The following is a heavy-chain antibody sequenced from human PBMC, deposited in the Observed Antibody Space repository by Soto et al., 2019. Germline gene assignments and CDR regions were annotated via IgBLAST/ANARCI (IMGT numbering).Heavy chain of an antibody. CDR1: GYSFTSYW. CDR3: ARQSPGKYYYDSSGYYLGANFDY. D-gene: IGHD3-22*01. J-gene: IGHJ4*02. V-gene: IGHV5-51*01. CDR2: IYPGDSDT. Sequence: GESLKISCKGSGYSFTSYWIGWVRQMPGKGLEWMGIIYPGDSDTRYSPSFQGQVTISADKSISTAYLQWSSLKASDTAMYYCARQSPGKYYYDSSGYYLGANFDYWGQGTLVTVSS.